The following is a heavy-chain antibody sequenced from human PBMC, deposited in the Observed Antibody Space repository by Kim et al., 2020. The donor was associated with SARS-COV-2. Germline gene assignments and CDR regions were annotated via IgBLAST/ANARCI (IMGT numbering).Heavy chain of an antibody. J-gene: IGHJ6*02. Sequence: SETLSLTCAVYGGSFSDYNWSWIRQPQGKGLEWIGEINHSGSTNVSPSVKSRITISVDTSKSQFSLRLKSMTATDTAMYYCARGRAGVVPAPVLGLGPYYDYCAMDVWGRGTPVPVSS. CDR3: ARGRAGVVPAPVLGLGPYYDYCAMDV. V-gene: IGHV4-34*01. CDR1: GGSFSDYN. CDR2: INHSGST. D-gene: IGHD3-3*01.